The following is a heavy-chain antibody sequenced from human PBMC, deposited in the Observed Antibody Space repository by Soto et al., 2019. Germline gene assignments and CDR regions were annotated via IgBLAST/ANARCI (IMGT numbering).Heavy chain of an antibody. V-gene: IGHV4-31*03. D-gene: IGHD4-17*01. CDR3: ARVTGEGHYVN. Sequence: SETLSLTCTVSGGSVSSGGYYWSWIRQHPGKGLEWIGYIYYSGSTYYNPSLKSRVTISVDTSKNKFSLKLSSVTAADTAVYYCARVTGEGHYVNWGPGPLMTF. CDR2: IYYSGST. CDR1: GGSVSSGGYY. J-gene: IGHJ4*01.